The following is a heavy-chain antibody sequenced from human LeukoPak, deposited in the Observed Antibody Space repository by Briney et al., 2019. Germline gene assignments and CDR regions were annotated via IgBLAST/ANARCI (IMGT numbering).Heavy chain of an antibody. Sequence: SVKVSCKASGGTFSSYAISWVRQAPGQGLEWMGGIIPIFGTANYAQKFQGRVTITADESTSTAYMELSSLRSEDTAVYYCAGLYDSSGYYYAYWGQGTLVTVSS. D-gene: IGHD3-22*01. CDR3: AGLYDSSGYYYAY. CDR1: GGTFSSYA. CDR2: IIPIFGTA. J-gene: IGHJ4*02. V-gene: IGHV1-69*13.